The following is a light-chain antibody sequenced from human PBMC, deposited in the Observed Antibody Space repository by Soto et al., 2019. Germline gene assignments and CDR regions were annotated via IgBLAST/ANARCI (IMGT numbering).Light chain of an antibody. CDR2: SAS. V-gene: IGKV3-15*01. J-gene: IGKJ4*01. CDR3: QQFNNWPPLT. Sequence: EVVMTQSPATLSVSPGERATLSCRASQFVSTNLAWYQQKPDRAPRLLIYSASTRATGIPARFSGSGSGTEFTLTITTLQSEDSAVYYCQQFNNWPPLTFGGGTKVEIK. CDR1: QFVSTN.